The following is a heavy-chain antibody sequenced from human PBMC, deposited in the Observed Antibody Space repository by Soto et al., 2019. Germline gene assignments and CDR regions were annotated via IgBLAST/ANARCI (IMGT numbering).Heavy chain of an antibody. Sequence: EVQLVESGGGLVQPGGSLRLSCAASGFTFRRYDMHWVRQVTGKGLEWVSAIGAAGDTYYPGSVKGRFTISRENAKNSLYLQMNSLRAGDTAVYYCARVGLSDCSGGSCYSYDYWGQGTLVTVSS. CDR2: IGAAGDT. CDR3: ARVGLSDCSGGSCYSYDY. D-gene: IGHD2-15*01. V-gene: IGHV3-13*01. J-gene: IGHJ4*02. CDR1: GFTFRRYD.